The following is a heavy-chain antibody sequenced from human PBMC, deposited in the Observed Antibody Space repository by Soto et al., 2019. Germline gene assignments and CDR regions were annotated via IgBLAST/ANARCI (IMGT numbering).Heavy chain of an antibody. J-gene: IGHJ4*02. CDR1: GFTFSSYG. CDR3: AKESDLRFLEWLFDY. D-gene: IGHD3-3*01. Sequence: QVQLVESGGGVVQPGRSLRLSCAASGFTFSSYGMHWVRQAPGKGLEWVAVISYDGSHKYYADSVKGRFTISRDNSKNTLYLQMNSLRAEDTAVYYCAKESDLRFLEWLFDYWGQGTLVTVSS. CDR2: ISYDGSHK. V-gene: IGHV3-30*18.